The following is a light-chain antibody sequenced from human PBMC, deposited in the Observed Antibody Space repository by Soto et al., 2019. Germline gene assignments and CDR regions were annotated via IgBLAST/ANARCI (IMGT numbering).Light chain of an antibody. CDR3: SSYAASNNFYFV. CDR1: SSEVGGYNY. Sequence: QSALTQPPSASGSPGQSVTISFTGTSSEVGGYNYVSWYQQYPGRAPKLMIYEVTKRPSGVPDRFSGSKSGNTASLTVSGLQAKDEADYYCSSYAASNNFYFVFGGGTKLTVL. J-gene: IGLJ3*02. CDR2: EVT. V-gene: IGLV2-8*01.